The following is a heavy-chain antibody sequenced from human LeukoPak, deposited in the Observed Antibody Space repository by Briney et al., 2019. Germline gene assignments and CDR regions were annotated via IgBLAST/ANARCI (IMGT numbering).Heavy chain of an antibody. J-gene: IGHJ4*02. V-gene: IGHV4-59*01. CDR2: IYYSGTT. CDR3: ARGGYGSLTFDY. D-gene: IGHD5-18*01. Sequence: SETLSLTCTVSGGSISSYYWSWIRQPPGKGLEWVGYIYYSGTTKYNSSLKSRVTISVDTSKNQFSLKLSSVTAADTAVYYCARGGYGSLTFDYWGQGTLVTVSS. CDR1: GGSISSYY.